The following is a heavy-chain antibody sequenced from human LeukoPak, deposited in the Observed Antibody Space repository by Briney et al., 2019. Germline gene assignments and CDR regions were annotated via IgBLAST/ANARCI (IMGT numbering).Heavy chain of an antibody. V-gene: IGHV4-34*01. CDR2: INHGGDS. Sequence: SETLSLTCAVSGGPFSGYDWTGIRQPPGKGLEWIGEINHGGDSNYNPSLQSRLTISVDTSRNQFFLKLRSATAADTAVYYCARSLRWLVDDRYLYYMDVWGEGTSVTVSS. D-gene: IGHD6-19*01. CDR1: GGPFSGYD. J-gene: IGHJ6*03. CDR3: ARSLRWLVDDRYLYYMDV.